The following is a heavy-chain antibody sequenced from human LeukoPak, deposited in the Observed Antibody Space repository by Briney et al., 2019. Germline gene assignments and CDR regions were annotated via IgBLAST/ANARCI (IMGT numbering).Heavy chain of an antibody. V-gene: IGHV4-30-2*01. J-gene: IGHJ4*02. CDR3: ARGYCSSTSCYGFDY. Sequence: PSQTLSITCAVSGCSISSGGYSWSWIRQPPGKCLEWIGYIYHSGSTYYNPSLSSRATISVDRSKNQFSLKLSSVTAADTAVYYCARGYCSSTSCYGFDYWGQGTLVTVSS. CDR1: GCSISSGGYS. D-gene: IGHD2-2*01. CDR2: IYHSGST.